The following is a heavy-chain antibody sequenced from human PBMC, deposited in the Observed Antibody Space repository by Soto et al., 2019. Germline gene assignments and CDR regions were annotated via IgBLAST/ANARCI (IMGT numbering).Heavy chain of an antibody. Sequence: GESLKISFKGSGYDFSSYLISWVRQMPGKGLEGMGMIYPGDSDTKYSPSFQGRVNISADRSTSTAYLHWGSLTASDTALYFCARSEKWHDFEYLGQGYLVGVSS. V-gene: IGHV5-51*01. CDR1: GYDFSSYL. J-gene: IGHJ4*02. CDR3: ARSEKWHDFEY. CDR2: IYPGDSDT. D-gene: IGHD5-12*01.